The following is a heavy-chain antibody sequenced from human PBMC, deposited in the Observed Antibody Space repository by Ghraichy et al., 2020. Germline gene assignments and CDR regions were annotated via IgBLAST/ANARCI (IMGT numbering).Heavy chain of an antibody. Sequence: GGSLRLSCAASEFTFSSYAMNWVRQAPGKGLEWVSVISGNGDSTYYADSVKGRFTISRDNSKNTLYLQMNSLRVEDTAVYYCAKSQGDDFWTGYFYFDFWGQGTLVTVYS. CDR1: EFTFSSYA. CDR2: ISGNGDST. V-gene: IGHV3-23*01. J-gene: IGHJ4*02. CDR3: AKSQGDDFWTGYFYFDF. D-gene: IGHD3/OR15-3a*01.